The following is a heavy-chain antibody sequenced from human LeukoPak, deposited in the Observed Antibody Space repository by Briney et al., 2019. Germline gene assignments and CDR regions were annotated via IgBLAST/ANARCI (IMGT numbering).Heavy chain of an antibody. J-gene: IGHJ4*02. CDR3: AKAPVTTCRGAFCYPFDY. CDR2: ISDTGNT. V-gene: IGHV3-23*01. D-gene: IGHD2-15*01. Sequence: GGSLRLSCAASGFTLSSYAMSWVRQAPGKGLEWVSAISDTGNTYHADSVKGRFTISRDSSKDTLFLEMNRLRPEDAAVYYCAKAPVTTCRGAFCYPFDYWGLGTLVTVSS. CDR1: GFTLSSYA.